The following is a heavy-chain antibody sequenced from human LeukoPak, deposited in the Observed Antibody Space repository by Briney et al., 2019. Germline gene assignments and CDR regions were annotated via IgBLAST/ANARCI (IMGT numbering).Heavy chain of an antibody. CDR2: IYSSGST. Sequence: VKPSETLSLTCTVSGGSMSKSYWNWIRQPPGKGLEWIGYIYSSGSTNYNPSLKSRVTISLDTSRTQSSLELTSATAADTAVYYCARGRTYSDYFDYWGQGTVVTVSS. CDR3: ARGRTYSDYFDY. D-gene: IGHD1-14*01. J-gene: IGHJ4*02. V-gene: IGHV4-59*01. CDR1: GGSMSKSY.